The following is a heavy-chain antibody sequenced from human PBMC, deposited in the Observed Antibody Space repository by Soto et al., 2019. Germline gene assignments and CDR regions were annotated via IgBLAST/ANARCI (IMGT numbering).Heavy chain of an antibody. Sequence: SVKVSCKASGGTFSGYAISWVRQAPGQGLEWMGGIIPIFGTANYAQKFQGRVTITADESTSTAYMELSSLRSEDTAVYYCARVIRTLWFGENYYFDYWGQGTLVTVSS. CDR1: GGTFSGYA. CDR3: ARVIRTLWFGENYYFDY. CDR2: IIPIFGTA. D-gene: IGHD3-10*01. J-gene: IGHJ4*02. V-gene: IGHV1-69*13.